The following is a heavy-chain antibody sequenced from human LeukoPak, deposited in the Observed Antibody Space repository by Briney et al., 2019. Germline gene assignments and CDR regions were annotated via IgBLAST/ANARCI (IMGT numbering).Heavy chain of an antibody. J-gene: IGHJ4*02. Sequence: AASVKVSCEASGYTFTGFYMHWVRQAPGQGFEWMGWINPNSGDTNYAQKFQGRVTMTRDTSISTAYMELSRLRSDDTAVYYCARAVVVVPAAIYYDSSGYLFDYWGQGTLVTVSS. CDR1: GYTFTGFY. D-gene: IGHD2-2*02. V-gene: IGHV1-2*02. CDR2: INPNSGDT. CDR3: ARAVVVVPAAIYYDSSGYLFDY.